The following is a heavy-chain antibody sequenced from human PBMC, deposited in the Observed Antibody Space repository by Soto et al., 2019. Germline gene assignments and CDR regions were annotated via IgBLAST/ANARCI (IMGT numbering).Heavy chain of an antibody. J-gene: IGHJ4*02. Sequence: ASVKVSCKASGYTFTRYCISWVRQAPGQGLEWMGWISAYNGNTNYAQKLQGRVTMTTDTSTSTAYMELRSLRSDDTAVYYCARANYDILPDYWGQGTLVTVSS. D-gene: IGHD3-9*01. V-gene: IGHV1-18*04. CDR2: ISAYNGNT. CDR3: ARANYDILPDY. CDR1: GYTFTRYC.